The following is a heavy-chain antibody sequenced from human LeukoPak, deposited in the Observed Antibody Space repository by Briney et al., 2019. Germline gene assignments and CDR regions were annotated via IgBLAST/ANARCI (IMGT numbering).Heavy chain of an antibody. V-gene: IGHV3-53*01. J-gene: IGHJ3*02. D-gene: IGHD3-22*01. Sequence: GGSLRLSCAASGFTFSSYAMHWVRQAPGKGLEWVSVTYTGGNSYYADSVKGRFIISRDISKNTLYLQMNSLRAEDSALYYCARGGRGSAAVVAPRSFDIWGQGTMVTVSS. CDR3: ARGGRGSAAVVAPRSFDI. CDR1: GFTFSSYA. CDR2: TYTGGNS.